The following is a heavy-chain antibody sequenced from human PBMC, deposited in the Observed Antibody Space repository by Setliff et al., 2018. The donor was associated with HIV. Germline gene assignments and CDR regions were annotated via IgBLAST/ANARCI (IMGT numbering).Heavy chain of an antibody. D-gene: IGHD4-4*01. J-gene: IGHJ5*02. CDR2: IYHTGGT. CDR3: ARVTTTVTINWFDP. V-gene: IGHV4-30-4*01. CDR1: GASISTGEYY. Sequence: SETLSLTCSVSGASISTGEYYWSWVRQYPGRGLEWIGYIYHTGGTSYNPSLRSRLSVSLDTSKNQFSLKLSSVTAADTAVYYCARVTTTVTINWFDPWGQGTLVTVSS.